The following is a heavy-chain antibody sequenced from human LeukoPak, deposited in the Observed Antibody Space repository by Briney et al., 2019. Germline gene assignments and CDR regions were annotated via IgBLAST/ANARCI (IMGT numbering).Heavy chain of an antibody. Sequence: PSETLSLTCTVSGGSISSHYWSWIRQPPGKGLEWIGYIYYSGSTNYNPSLKSRVTISVDTSKNQFSLKLSSVTAADTAMYYCARGYSSSWYFDYWGQGTLVTVSS. J-gene: IGHJ4*02. D-gene: IGHD6-13*01. CDR1: GGSISSHY. V-gene: IGHV4-59*11. CDR2: IYYSGST. CDR3: ARGYSSSWYFDY.